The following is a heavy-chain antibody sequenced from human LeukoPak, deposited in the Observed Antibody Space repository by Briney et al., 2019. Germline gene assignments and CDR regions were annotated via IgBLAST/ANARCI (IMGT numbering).Heavy chain of an antibody. D-gene: IGHD6-13*01. CDR3: ARRSSWYWFDP. V-gene: IGHV4-59*08. J-gene: IGHJ5*02. Sequence: PSETLSLACTVSGGSISSYYWSWIRQPPGKGLEWIGYIYHSGSTNYNPSLKSRVTISVDTSKNQFSLKLSSVTAADTAVYYCARRSSWYWFDPWGQGTLVTVSS. CDR2: IYHSGST. CDR1: GGSISSYY.